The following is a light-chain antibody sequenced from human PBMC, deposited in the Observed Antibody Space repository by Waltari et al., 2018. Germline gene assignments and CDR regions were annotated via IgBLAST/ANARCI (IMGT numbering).Light chain of an antibody. CDR3: LQHNSYPWT. Sequence: EIKMTQSQSSLSASVGETVTIPGRASKGISSYLNWFQQKPGKAPKLLIYAATTLQSGVPSRFSGSGSGTEFTLTISSLQPEDFAAYYCLQHNSYPWTFGQGTKVEIK. CDR2: AAT. J-gene: IGKJ1*01. V-gene: IGKV1-17*01. CDR1: KGISSY.